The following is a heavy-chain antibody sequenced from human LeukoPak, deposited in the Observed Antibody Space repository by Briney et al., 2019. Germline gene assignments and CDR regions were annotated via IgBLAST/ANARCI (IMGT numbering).Heavy chain of an antibody. Sequence: PGGSLRLSCAASGFTLNVYEMNWVRQAPGMGLEWLSYIRNSGSTIYYADSVKGRFTISRDNAKKSLYLQMNSLRAEDTAVYDCARGGGSYPFFDYWGQGVLVTVSS. CDR1: GFTLNVYE. D-gene: IGHD1-26*01. CDR2: IRNSGSTI. CDR3: ARGGGSYPFFDY. V-gene: IGHV3-48*03. J-gene: IGHJ4*02.